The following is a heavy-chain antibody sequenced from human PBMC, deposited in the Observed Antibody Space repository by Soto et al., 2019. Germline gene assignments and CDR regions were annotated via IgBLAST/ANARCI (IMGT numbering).Heavy chain of an antibody. CDR2: ISGSGGST. Sequence: EVQLLESGGGLVQPGGSLRLSCAASGFTLSSYAMSWVRQAPGKGLEWVSAISGSGGSTYYADSVKGRFTISRDNSKNTLYLQVNSLRAEDTAVYYCAKDWAPSLVVVPAAIDYWGQGTLVTVSS. D-gene: IGHD2-2*01. CDR3: AKDWAPSLVVVPAAIDY. V-gene: IGHV3-23*01. CDR1: GFTLSSYA. J-gene: IGHJ4*02.